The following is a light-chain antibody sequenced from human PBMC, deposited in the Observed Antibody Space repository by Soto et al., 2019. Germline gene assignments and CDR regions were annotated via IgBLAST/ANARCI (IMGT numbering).Light chain of an antibody. V-gene: IGLV2-23*02. Sequence: QSALTQPASVSGSPGQSITISCTGTSSDVGSYNLVSWYQQHPGKAPKVIIYEVNKRPSGVSNRFSGSKSGNTASLTISGLQAEDEADYYCCSYVGSSMGVFGGGTKLTVL. CDR2: EVN. CDR1: SSDVGSYNL. J-gene: IGLJ2*01. CDR3: CSYVGSSMGV.